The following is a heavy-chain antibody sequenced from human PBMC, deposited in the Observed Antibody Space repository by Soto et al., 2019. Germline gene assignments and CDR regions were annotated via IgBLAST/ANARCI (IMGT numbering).Heavy chain of an antibody. J-gene: IGHJ6*02. CDR1: GFTFSSYG. V-gene: IGHV3-30*18. CDR3: AKDTVYSSGWYLVVAYYNYYGMDV. Sequence: PGGSLRLSCAASGFTFSSYGMHWVRQAPGKGLEWVAVISYDGSNKYYADSVKGRFTISRDNSKNTLYLQMNSLRAEDTAVYYCAKDTVYSSGWYLVVAYYNYYGMDVWGQGTTVTVSS. D-gene: IGHD6-19*01. CDR2: ISYDGSNK.